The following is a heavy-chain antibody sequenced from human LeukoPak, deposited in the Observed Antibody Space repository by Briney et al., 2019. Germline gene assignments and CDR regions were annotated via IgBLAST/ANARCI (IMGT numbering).Heavy chain of an antibody. CDR2: LYYSGST. J-gene: IGHJ5*02. CDR1: GDSIRSYY. CDR3: ARGRESYGFTYWFDP. Sequence: NPSETLSLTCTVSGDSIRSYYWSWIRQPPGKGLEWIGFLYYSGSTNYNPSLKGRVTMAVDTSTNQFSLKLSSVTAADTAVYYCARGRESYGFTYWFDPWGQGTLVSVSS. V-gene: IGHV4-59*01. D-gene: IGHD5-18*01.